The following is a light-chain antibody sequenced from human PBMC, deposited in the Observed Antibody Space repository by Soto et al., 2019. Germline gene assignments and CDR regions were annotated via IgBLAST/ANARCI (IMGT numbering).Light chain of an antibody. CDR3: CSWAGSNSFYF. J-gene: IGLJ1*01. V-gene: IGLV2-23*02. CDR2: EVS. Sequence: QCELTQAASVSGAAGRSACVSCTGTSSDVGSYNLVSWYQQLPGKAPKLIIYEVSKRPSGVSNRFSGSKSGNTASLTISGLQAEDEADYYCCSWAGSNSFYFFGTGTKVTVL. CDR1: SSDVGSYNL.